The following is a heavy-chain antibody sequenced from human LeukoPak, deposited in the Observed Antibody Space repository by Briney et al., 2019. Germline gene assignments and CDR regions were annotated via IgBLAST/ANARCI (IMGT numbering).Heavy chain of an antibody. CDR3: AKGLYRYSGSYCFDY. V-gene: IGHV3-23*01. D-gene: IGHD1-26*01. CDR1: GFTFSSYA. Sequence: GGSLRLSCAASGFTFSSYAMSWVRQAPGKGLEWVSAISGSGGSTYYADSVKGRFTISRDNSKNTLYLQVNSLRAEDTAVYYCAKGLYRYSGSYCFDYWGQGTLVTVSS. CDR2: ISGSGGST. J-gene: IGHJ4*02.